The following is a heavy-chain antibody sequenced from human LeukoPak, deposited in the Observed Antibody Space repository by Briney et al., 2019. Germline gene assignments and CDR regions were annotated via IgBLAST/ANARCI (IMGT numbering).Heavy chain of an antibody. V-gene: IGHV3-30*04. CDR3: ARESFPAFDY. CDR2: MSYDGSNK. Sequence: GGSLRLSCAASGFTFSSYAMHWVRQAPGKGLEWVAVMSYDGSNKYYADSVKGRFTISRDNSKNTLYLQMNSLRAEDTAVYYCARESFPAFDYWGQGTLVTVSS. D-gene: IGHD3-10*01. CDR1: GFTFSSYA. J-gene: IGHJ4*02.